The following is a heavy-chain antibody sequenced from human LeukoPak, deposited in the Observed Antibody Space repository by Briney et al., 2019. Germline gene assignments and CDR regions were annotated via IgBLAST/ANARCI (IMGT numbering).Heavy chain of an antibody. CDR2: ISGSGGST. J-gene: IGHJ4*02. CDR3: AKVRWSGQTFFDY. D-gene: IGHD3-3*01. CDR1: GFTFSSYA. V-gene: IGHV3-23*01. Sequence: GGSLRLSCAASGFTFSSYAMSWVRQAPGKGLEWVSAISGSGGSTYYADSVKARFTISRDNPKNTLYLQMNSLRAEDTAVYYCAKVRWSGQTFFDYWGQGTLVTVSS.